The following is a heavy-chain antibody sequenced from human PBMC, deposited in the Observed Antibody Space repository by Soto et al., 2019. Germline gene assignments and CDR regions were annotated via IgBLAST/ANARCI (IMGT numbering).Heavy chain of an antibody. CDR2: ITSSSAAR. D-gene: IGHD1-26*01. CDR3: ARDRTLSEPLT. CDR1: GFMFSSYS. J-gene: IGHJ4*02. Sequence: EVQLVESGGGLVQPGASLRLSCAASGFMFSSYSMNWVRQAPGKGLEWVSYITSSSAARYYADSVKGRFTISRDNAKNSVFLQMNSLRHEDTAVYYCARDRTLSEPLTWGQGTLVTVSS. V-gene: IGHV3-48*02.